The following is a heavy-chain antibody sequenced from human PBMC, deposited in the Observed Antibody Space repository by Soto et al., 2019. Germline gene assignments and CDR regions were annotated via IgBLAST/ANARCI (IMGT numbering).Heavy chain of an antibody. J-gene: IGHJ4*02. CDR1: GYTFTGYY. V-gene: IGHV1-2*04. CDR2: INPNSGGT. CDR3: ARDFSKATLTFDY. Sequence: ASVKVSCKASGYTFTGYYMHWVRQAPGQGLEWMGWINPNSGGTNYAQKFQGWVTMTRDTSISTAYMELSRLRSDDTAVYYCARDFSKATLTFDYWGQGTLVTVSS.